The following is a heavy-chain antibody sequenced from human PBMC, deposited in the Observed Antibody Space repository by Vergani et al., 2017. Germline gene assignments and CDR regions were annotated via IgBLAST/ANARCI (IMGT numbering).Heavy chain of an antibody. D-gene: IGHD2-15*01. J-gene: IGHJ3*02. V-gene: IGHV3-48*03. CDR2: ISSSGSAI. Sequence: EVQLVESGGGLVQPGGSLRLSCAASGFTFRSYDMNWVRQTPGEGLEWVSYISSSGSAIYYADSVKGRFTSSRDNAKNSLYLQMNSLRTEDTAVYYCASLALGWALDIWGQGTMVTVSS. CDR1: GFTFRSYD. CDR3: ASLALGWALDI.